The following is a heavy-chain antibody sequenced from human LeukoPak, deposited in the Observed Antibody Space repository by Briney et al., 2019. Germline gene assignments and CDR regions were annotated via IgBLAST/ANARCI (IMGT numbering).Heavy chain of an antibody. CDR2: ISGSGGST. D-gene: IGHD3-22*01. V-gene: IGHV3-23*01. CDR3: ARPNNYDSSGYYFGY. CDR1: GFTFSSYA. Sequence: GGSLRLSCAASGFTFSSYAMSWVRQAPGKGLEWVSAISGSGGSTYYAGSVKGRFTISRDNSKNTLYLQMNSLRAEDMAVYYCARPNNYDSSGYYFGYWGQGTLVTVSS. J-gene: IGHJ4*02.